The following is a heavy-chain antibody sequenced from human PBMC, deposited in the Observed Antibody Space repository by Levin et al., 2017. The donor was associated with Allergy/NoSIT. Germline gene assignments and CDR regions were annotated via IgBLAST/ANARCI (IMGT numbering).Heavy chain of an antibody. V-gene: IGHV1-8*01. CDR1: GYTFTSYD. CDR2: MNPNSGNT. J-gene: IGHJ3*02. Sequence: ASVKVSCKASGYTFTSYDINWVRQATGQGLEWMGWMNPNSGNTGYAQKFQGRVTMTRNTSISTAYMELSSLRSEDTAVYYCARVGHFLALPPGFRQKTNAFDIWGQGTMVTVSS. D-gene: IGHD2-15*01. CDR3: ARVGHFLALPPGFRQKTNAFDI.